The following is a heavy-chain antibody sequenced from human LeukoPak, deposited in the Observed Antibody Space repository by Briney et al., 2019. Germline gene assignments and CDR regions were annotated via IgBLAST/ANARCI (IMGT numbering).Heavy chain of an antibody. CDR3: ARGELLWFGEPIGTDY. J-gene: IGHJ4*02. CDR1: GYTFTSYD. Sequence: ASVTVSCKASGYTFTSYDINWVRQATGQGLEWMGWMNPNSGNTGYAQKFQGRVTMTRNTSISTAYMELSSLRSEDTAVYYCARGELLWFGEPIGTDYWGQGTLVTVSS. V-gene: IGHV1-8*01. CDR2: MNPNSGNT. D-gene: IGHD3-10*01.